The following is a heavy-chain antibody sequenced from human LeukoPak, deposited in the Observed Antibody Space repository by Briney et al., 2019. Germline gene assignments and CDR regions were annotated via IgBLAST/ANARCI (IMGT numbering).Heavy chain of an antibody. CDR2: INPNSGGT. CDR1: GYTFTGYY. D-gene: IGHD3-3*01. Sequence: ASVKVSCKASGYTFTGYYMHWVRQAPGQGLEWMGWINPNSGGTNYAQKLQGRVTMTTDTSTSTAYMELRSLRSDDTAVYYCATRPRYYDFWSGHSNWFDPWGQGTLVTVSS. V-gene: IGHV1-2*02. J-gene: IGHJ5*02. CDR3: ATRPRYYDFWSGHSNWFDP.